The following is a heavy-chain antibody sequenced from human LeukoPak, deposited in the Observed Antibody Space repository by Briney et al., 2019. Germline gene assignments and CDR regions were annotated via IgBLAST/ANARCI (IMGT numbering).Heavy chain of an antibody. J-gene: IGHJ4*02. CDR3: ARVRGKNEITPDLWWLQTSGYYFDY. D-gene: IGHD3-3*01. CDR1: GFTFDDYA. CDR2: ISWNSGSI. Sequence: GRSLRLSCAASGFTFDDYAMHWVRQAPGKGLEWVSGISWNSGSIGYADSVKGRFTISRDNAKNSLYLQMNSLRAEDTAVYYCARVRGKNEITPDLWWLQTSGYYFDYWGQGTLVTVSS. V-gene: IGHV3-9*01.